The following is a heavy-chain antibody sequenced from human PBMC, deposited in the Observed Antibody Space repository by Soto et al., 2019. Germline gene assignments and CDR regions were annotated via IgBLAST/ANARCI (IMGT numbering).Heavy chain of an antibody. CDR1: GGTFSNDI. D-gene: IGHD5-12*01. V-gene: IGHV1-69*08. J-gene: IGHJ4*02. Sequence: QVQLVQSGAEVKKPGSSVKVSCKTSGGTFSNDIITWVRQAPGQGLEWMGRIIPLLDIANYAQKFQGRVTITADKSTGTDYMELNSLRSEDTAVYYCARDSPIGSTFSGYDAIDYWGQGTLVTVSS. CDR3: ARDSPIGSTFSGYDAIDY. CDR2: IIPLLDIA.